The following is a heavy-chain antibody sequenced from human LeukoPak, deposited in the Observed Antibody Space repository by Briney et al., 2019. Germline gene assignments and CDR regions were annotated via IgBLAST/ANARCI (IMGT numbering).Heavy chain of an antibody. CDR3: AREEPNDSGVYYFDY. CDR1: GGTFSSYA. D-gene: IGHD3-22*01. Sequence: SVKVSCKASGGTFSSYAISWVRQAPGQGLEWMGGIIPISGTANYAQKFQGRVTITTDESTSTAYMELSSLRSEDTAVYYCAREEPNDSGVYYFDYWGQGTLVTVSS. J-gene: IGHJ4*02. CDR2: IIPISGTA. V-gene: IGHV1-69*05.